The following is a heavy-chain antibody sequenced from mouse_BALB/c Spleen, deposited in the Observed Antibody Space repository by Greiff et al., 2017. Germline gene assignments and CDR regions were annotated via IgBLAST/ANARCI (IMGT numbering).Heavy chain of an antibody. CDR3: AREDYYYGSSIGAMDY. D-gene: IGHD1-1*01. CDR1: GFSLTSYG. CDR2: IWAGGST. J-gene: IGHJ4*01. V-gene: IGHV2-9*02. Sequence: QVHVKQSGPGLVAPSQSLSITCTVSGFSLTSYGVHWVRQPPGKGLEWLGVIWAGGSTNYNSALMSRLSISKDNSKSQVFLKMNSLQTDDTAMYYCAREDYYYGSSIGAMDYWGQGTSVTVSS.